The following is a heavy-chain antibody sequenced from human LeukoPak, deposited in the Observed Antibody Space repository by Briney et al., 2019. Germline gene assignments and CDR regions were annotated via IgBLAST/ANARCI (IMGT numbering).Heavy chain of an antibody. CDR2: VYNSGST. CDR3: ARGGYDSGSYYKGPLYYFDY. CDR1: GGSISSANYY. D-gene: IGHD3-10*01. J-gene: IGHJ4*02. V-gene: IGHV4-39*07. Sequence: SETLSLTCTVSGGSISSANYYWGWIRQPPGKGLEWIGSVYNSGSTYYNPSLKSRVIVSLAMSQNQFSLRLTSVTAADTAVYYCARGGYDSGSYYKGPLYYFDYWGQGTLVTVSS.